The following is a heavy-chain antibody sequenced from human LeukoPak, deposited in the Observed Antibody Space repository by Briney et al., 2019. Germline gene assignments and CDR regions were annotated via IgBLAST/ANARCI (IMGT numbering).Heavy chain of an antibody. J-gene: IGHJ4*02. CDR3: AKDMSYYGSGSFDY. D-gene: IGHD3-10*01. CDR1: EFTFSSYA. CDR2: ISGSGDNT. V-gene: IGHV3-23*01. Sequence: GGSLRLSCAASEFTFSSYAMSWVHQAPGKGLEWVSIISGSGDNTYYADSVKGRFTISRDNSKNTLYLQMNSLRAEDTAVYYCAKDMSYYGSGSFDYWGQGTLVTVSS.